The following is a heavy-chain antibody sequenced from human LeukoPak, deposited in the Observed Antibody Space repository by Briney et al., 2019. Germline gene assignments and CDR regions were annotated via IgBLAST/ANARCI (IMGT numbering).Heavy chain of an antibody. CDR3: AKDLDVDTIRGYLDY. CDR1: GFTFSNYA. D-gene: IGHD5-12*01. J-gene: IGHJ4*02. CDR2: ISGSGDRT. Sequence: GGSLRLSCAASGFTFSNYAMSWVRQAPGKGLEWVSAISGSGDRTYYADSVKGRFTISRDNSKNTLYLRMNGLRAEDTAIYYCAKDLDVDTIRGYLDYWGQGTLVAVSS. V-gene: IGHV3-23*01.